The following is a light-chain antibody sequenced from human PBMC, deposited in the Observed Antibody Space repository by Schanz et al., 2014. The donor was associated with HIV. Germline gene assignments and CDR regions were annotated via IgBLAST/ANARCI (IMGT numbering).Light chain of an antibody. CDR1: NSDVGSYNL. Sequence: QSVLTQPASVSGSPGQSITISCTGANSDVGSYNLVSWYQQHPGKAPKLMIFEVSKRPSGISDRFSGSKSGNTASLTISGLQAEDEADYYCCSYAGSTTFYVFATGTKLTVL. V-gene: IGLV2-23*02. CDR2: EVS. J-gene: IGLJ1*01. CDR3: CSYAGSTTFYV.